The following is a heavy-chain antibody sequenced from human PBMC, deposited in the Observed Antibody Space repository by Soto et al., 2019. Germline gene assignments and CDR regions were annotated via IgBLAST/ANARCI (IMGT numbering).Heavy chain of an antibody. D-gene: IGHD2-8*01. Sequence: EVQMVESGGGLVQPGGSLRLSCAVSGFTFSDRYLDWVRQAPGKGLEWVGRIRNKANSYTTEYAASVKGRFIISRDDSKNSLYLQMNSLKTEDTAVYYCAIVYGAMAVWGQGTTVTVSS. CDR1: GFTFSDRY. J-gene: IGHJ6*02. CDR3: AIVYGAMAV. CDR2: IRNKANSYTT. V-gene: IGHV3-72*01.